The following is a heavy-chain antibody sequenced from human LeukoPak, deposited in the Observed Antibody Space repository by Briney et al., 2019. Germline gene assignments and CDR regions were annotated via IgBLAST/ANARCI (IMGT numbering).Heavy chain of an antibody. J-gene: IGHJ4*02. CDR2: INHSGST. V-gene: IGHV4-34*01. CDR1: GGSFSGYY. D-gene: IGHD3-9*01. CDR3: ARGRPQDYDILTGYYPYYFDY. Sequence: SETLSLTCAVYGGSFSGYYWGWIRQPPGKGLEWIGEINHSGSTNYNPSLKSRVTISVDTSKNQFSLKLSSVTAADTAVYYCARGRPQDYDILTGYYPYYFDYWGQGTLVTVSS.